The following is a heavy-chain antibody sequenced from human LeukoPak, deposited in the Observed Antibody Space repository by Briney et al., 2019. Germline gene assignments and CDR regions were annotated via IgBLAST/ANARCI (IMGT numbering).Heavy chain of an antibody. D-gene: IGHD6-6*01. CDR1: GYTLTELS. J-gene: IGHJ3*02. V-gene: IGHV1-24*01. CDR2: FDPEDGET. Sequence: ASGKVSCKVSGYTLTELSMHWVRQAPGKGLEWMGGFDPEDGETIYAQKFQGRVTMSEDTSTDTAYMELSSLRSEDTAVYYCATPSLSPVIAALSDDAFDIWGQGTMVTVSS. CDR3: ATPSLSPVIAALSDDAFDI.